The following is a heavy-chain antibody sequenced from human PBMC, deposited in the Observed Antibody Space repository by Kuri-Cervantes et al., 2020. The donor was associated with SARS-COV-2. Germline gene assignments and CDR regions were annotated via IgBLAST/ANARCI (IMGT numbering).Heavy chain of an antibody. Sequence: GGSMRLSCAASGFTFSGYAMSWVRQAPGKGLEWVSAISDSGGSTYYADSEKGRFTISRDNSKNTLYLQMNTLRAEDTAVYYCAKDNSENGRGYWYFDLRGRGTLVTVSS. D-gene: IGHD1-1*01. CDR3: AKDNSENGRGYWYFDL. CDR1: GFTFSGYA. CDR2: ISDSGGST. J-gene: IGHJ2*01. V-gene: IGHV3-23*01.